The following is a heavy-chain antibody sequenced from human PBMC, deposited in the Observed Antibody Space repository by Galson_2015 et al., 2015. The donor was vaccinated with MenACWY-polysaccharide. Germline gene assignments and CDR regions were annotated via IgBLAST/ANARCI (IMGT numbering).Heavy chain of an antibody. J-gene: IGHJ5*02. Sequence: SLRLSCAASGLTFSSYAMNWVRQAPGKGLEWVTSIDNSGVWIYYADSVKGRFTISRDNSKNTLYLQMNSLRAEDTAVYYCVRGGAAASLLFDPWGQGTLVTVSS. CDR3: VRGGAAASLLFDP. V-gene: IGHV3-23*01. CDR1: GLTFSSYA. CDR2: IDNSGVWI. D-gene: IGHD2-15*01.